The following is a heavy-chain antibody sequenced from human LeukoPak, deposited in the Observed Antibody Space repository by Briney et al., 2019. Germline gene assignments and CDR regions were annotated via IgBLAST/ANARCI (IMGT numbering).Heavy chain of an antibody. Sequence: KSGGSLRLSCAASGFTFSDHYMSWIRQAPGKGLDWVSYISSGGSTIYYADSVRGRFTISRDNAKKSLYLQMNSLSAEDTAVYYCARVSCSSTSCPYGIYFDYWGQGTLVTVSS. V-gene: IGHV3-11*04. D-gene: IGHD2-2*01. CDR1: GFTFSDHY. CDR3: ARVSCSSTSCPYGIYFDY. J-gene: IGHJ4*02. CDR2: ISSGGSTI.